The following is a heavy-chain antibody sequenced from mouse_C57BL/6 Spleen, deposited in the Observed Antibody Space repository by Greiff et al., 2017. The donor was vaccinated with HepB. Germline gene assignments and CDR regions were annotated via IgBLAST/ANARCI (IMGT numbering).Heavy chain of an antibody. CDR1: GYTFTSYW. CDR3: ARSYYSNYNYFDV. Sequence: VQLQQPGTELVKPGASVKLSCKASGYTFTSYWMHWVKQRPGQGLEWIGNIYPSNGGTNYNEKFKSKATLTVDKSSSTAYMQLSSLTSEDSAVYYCARSYYSNYNYFDVWGTGTTVTVSS. V-gene: IGHV1-53*01. CDR2: IYPSNGGT. D-gene: IGHD2-5*01. J-gene: IGHJ1*03.